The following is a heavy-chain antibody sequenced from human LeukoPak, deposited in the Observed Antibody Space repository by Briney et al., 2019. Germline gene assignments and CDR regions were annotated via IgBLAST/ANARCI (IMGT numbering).Heavy chain of an antibody. D-gene: IGHD6-13*01. J-gene: IGHJ4*02. Sequence: GGSLRLSCAASGFTFDDYAMHWVRQAPGKGLEWVSGISWNSGSIGYADSVKGRFTISRDNAKNSLYLQMNSLRAEDTALYYCAKDSSSSWYRDFDYWGQGTLVTVSS. CDR3: AKDSSSSWYRDFDY. CDR1: GFTFDDYA. CDR2: ISWNSGSI. V-gene: IGHV3-9*01.